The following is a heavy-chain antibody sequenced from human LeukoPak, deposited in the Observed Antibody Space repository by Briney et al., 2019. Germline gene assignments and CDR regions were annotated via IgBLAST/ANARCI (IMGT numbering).Heavy chain of an antibody. CDR2: INDDGAST. Sequence: GGSLRLSCAASGVTFSAYWMHWVRQAPVKGLVWVSRINDDGASTDYADSVKGRFTISRDNAKNTVYLQMNSLRVEDTAVYYCVRDDFQKPELFDYWGLGTLVTVSS. CDR1: GVTFSAYW. CDR3: VRDDFQKPELFDY. J-gene: IGHJ4*02. D-gene: IGHD1-14*01. V-gene: IGHV3-74*01.